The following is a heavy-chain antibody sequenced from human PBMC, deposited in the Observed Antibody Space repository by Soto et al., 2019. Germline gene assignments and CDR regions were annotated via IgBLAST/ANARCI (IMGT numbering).Heavy chain of an antibody. CDR3: ARLIAVAGPSYYYSGMEF. V-gene: IGHV5-10-1*01. CDR1: GYSFTSYW. D-gene: IGHD6-19*01. J-gene: IGHJ6*01. CDR2: IDPSDSYT. Sequence: GESLKISCNGSGYSFTSYWISWVRQMPGKGLEWMGRIDPSDSYTNYSPSFQGHVTISADKSISTAYLQWSSLKASDTAMYYCARLIAVAGPSYYYSGMEFCRPGVMVNASS.